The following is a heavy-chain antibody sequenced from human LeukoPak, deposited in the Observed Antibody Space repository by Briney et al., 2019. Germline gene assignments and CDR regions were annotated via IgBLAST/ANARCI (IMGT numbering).Heavy chain of an antibody. V-gene: IGHV3-21*01. CDR1: GFTFSSYS. J-gene: IGHJ4*02. Sequence: GGSLRLSCAASGFTFSSYSMNWVRQAPGKGLEWVSSISSSSSYTYHADSVKGRFTISRDNAKNSLYLQMNSLRAEDTAVYYCARDLYYDFWSGHKGYYFDYWGQGTLVTVSS. CDR2: ISSSSSYT. CDR3: ARDLYYDFWSGHKGYYFDY. D-gene: IGHD3-3*01.